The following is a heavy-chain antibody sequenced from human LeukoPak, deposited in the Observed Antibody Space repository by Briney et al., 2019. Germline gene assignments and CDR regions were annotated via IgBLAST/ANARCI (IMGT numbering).Heavy chain of an antibody. CDR3: AKDSVAAGTYYFDY. CDR1: GFTFSSYA. Sequence: GGSLRLSCAASGFTFSSYAMSWVRQAPGKALEWGSAISGSGGSTYYADSVKGRFTISRHNSKNTLYLQMNSLRAEDTAVYYCAKDSVAAGTYYFDYWGQGTLVTVSS. D-gene: IGHD6-19*01. J-gene: IGHJ4*02. V-gene: IGHV3-23*01. CDR2: ISGSGGST.